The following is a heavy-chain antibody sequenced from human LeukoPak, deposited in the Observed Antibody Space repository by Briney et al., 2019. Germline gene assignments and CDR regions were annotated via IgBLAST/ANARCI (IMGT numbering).Heavy chain of an antibody. CDR2: INPNSGGT. CDR3: ARIPLGIGDY. D-gene: IGHD7-27*01. J-gene: IGHJ4*02. V-gene: IGHV1-2*02. Sequence: ASVNVSFTASGYTFTAYYMHWVRQAPGQGLEWMGWINPNSGGTNYAQKFQGRVTMTRDTSISTAYMELSRLRSDDTAVYYCARIPLGIGDYWGQGTLDTVSS. CDR1: GYTFTAYY.